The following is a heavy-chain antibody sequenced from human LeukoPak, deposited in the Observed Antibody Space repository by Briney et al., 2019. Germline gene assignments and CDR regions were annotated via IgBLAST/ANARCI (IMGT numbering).Heavy chain of an antibody. CDR2: IYYTGST. J-gene: IGHJ5*02. Sequence: SETLSLTCAVSGGSISRSGYSWSWIRQPPGKGLEWIGYIYYTGSTYYNPSLKSRLTISLDTSKNQFSLKLSSVTAADTAVYYCAGGGDSSGYEGRFDPWGQGTLVTVSS. V-gene: IGHV4-30-4*07. CDR3: AGGGDSSGYEGRFDP. D-gene: IGHD3-22*01. CDR1: GGSISRSGYS.